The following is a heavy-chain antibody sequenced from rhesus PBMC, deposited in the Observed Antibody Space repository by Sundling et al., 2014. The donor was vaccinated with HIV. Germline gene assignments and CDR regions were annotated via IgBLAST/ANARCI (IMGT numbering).Heavy chain of an antibody. V-gene: IGHV4-93*02. CDR1: GWSISSSNW. CDR2: IYGSGGST. J-gene: IGHJ5-1*01. Sequence: QVQLQESGPTVVKPSETLSLTCAVSGWSISSSNWWSWIRQSPGKGLEWIGGIYGSGGSTEYNPSLKSRVTISIDTSKNQFSLKLSSVTAADTAVYYCARVPSIWGPGVLVTVSS. CDR3: ARVPSI.